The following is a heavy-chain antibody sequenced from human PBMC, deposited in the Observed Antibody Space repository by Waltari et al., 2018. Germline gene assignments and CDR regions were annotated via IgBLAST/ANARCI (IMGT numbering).Heavy chain of an antibody. V-gene: IGHV3-23*04. CDR2: ISGSGGST. J-gene: IGHJ4*02. Sequence: EVQLVESGGGLVQPGGSLRLSCAASGFTFSSYAMRWVRQAPGKGLEWVSAISGSGGSTYYADSVKGRFTISRDNSKNTLYLQMNSLRAEDTAVYYCAKVAYQYDFSIRTAPDYWGQGTLVTVSS. D-gene: IGHD3-3*01. CDR1: GFTFSSYA. CDR3: AKVAYQYDFSIRTAPDY.